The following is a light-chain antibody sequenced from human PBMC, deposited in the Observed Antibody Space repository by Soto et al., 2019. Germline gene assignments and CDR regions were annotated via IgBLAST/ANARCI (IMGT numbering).Light chain of an antibody. CDR3: QQYEAYWT. Sequence: DIQMTQSPSTLSASVGDRVTITCRASQSINSWLAWYQQKPGKAPKVLLFKASSLESGVPSRFSGSGSGREFTLTISSLQPEDFATYYCQQYEAYWTFGQGTKVEVK. V-gene: IGKV1-5*03. J-gene: IGKJ1*01. CDR2: KAS. CDR1: QSINSW.